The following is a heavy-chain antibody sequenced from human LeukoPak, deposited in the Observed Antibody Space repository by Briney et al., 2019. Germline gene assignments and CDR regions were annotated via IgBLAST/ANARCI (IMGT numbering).Heavy chain of an antibody. Sequence: GGSLRLSCAASGFTFSSYAMHWVRQAPGKGLEWVAVISYDGSNKYYADSVKGRFTISRDNSKNTLYPQMNSLRAEDTAVCYCARVGYYDSSGYGGAFDIWGQGTMVTVSS. CDR3: ARVGYYDSSGYGGAFDI. D-gene: IGHD3-22*01. CDR2: ISYDGSNK. V-gene: IGHV3-30-3*01. CDR1: GFTFSSYA. J-gene: IGHJ3*02.